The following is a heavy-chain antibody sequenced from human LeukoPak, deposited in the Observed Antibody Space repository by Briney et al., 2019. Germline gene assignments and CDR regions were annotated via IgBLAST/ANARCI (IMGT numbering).Heavy chain of an antibody. J-gene: IGHJ6*04. Sequence: GGSLRLSCAVSGFTFSNYEMNWVRQAPGKGLEWVSYISTTGSTIYYADSVKGRFTLSRDNAKNSLYLQMNSLRAEDTAVYYCAELGITMIGGVWGKGTTVTISS. CDR3: AELGITMIGGV. V-gene: IGHV3-48*03. CDR2: ISTTGSTI. D-gene: IGHD3-10*02. CDR1: GFTFSNYE.